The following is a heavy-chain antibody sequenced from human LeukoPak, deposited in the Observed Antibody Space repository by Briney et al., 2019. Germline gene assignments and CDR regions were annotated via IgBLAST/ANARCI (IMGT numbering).Heavy chain of an antibody. V-gene: IGHV3-23*01. CDR1: GFTFSNYV. Sequence: PGGSLRLSCVASGFTFSNYVMALVRQAPGKGLEYVSSIIGNGDSTYYADSVKGRFTISRDNSKNTLYLQMNSLRAEDTAIYYCAKGSKGTYDYWGQGTLVTVSS. CDR3: AKGSKGTYDY. CDR2: IIGNGDST. J-gene: IGHJ4*02.